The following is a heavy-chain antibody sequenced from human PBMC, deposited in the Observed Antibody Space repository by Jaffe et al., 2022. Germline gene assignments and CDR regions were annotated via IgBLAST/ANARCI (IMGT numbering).Heavy chain of an antibody. CDR1: GGSISSYY. D-gene: IGHD3-3*01. J-gene: IGHJ4*02. V-gene: IGHV4-59*01. Sequence: QVQLQESGPGLVKPSETLSLTCTVSGGSISSYYWSWIRQPPEKGLEWIGYIHYSGSTNYNPSLKSRVTISVDTSKNQFSLRLRSVTAADTAVYYCARSPHDSWSGIFDDWGQGALVTVSS. CDR2: IHYSGST. CDR3: ARSPHDSWSGIFDD.